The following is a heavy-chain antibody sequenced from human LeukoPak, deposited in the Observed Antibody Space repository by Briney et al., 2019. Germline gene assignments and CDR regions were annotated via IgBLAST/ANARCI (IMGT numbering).Heavy chain of an antibody. V-gene: IGHV3-7*01. CDR3: ARFGYVAAVDV. J-gene: IGHJ4*02. CDR2: INPAGSET. Sequence: GGSLRLSCAASGFSFSAYWVTWVRQAPGTGLEWVADINPAGSETYYVDPVKGRFSISRDNAKNLVYLQMNSLRAEDTAVYHCARFGYVAAVDVWGQGTPVTVSS. D-gene: IGHD2-15*01. CDR1: GFSFSAYW.